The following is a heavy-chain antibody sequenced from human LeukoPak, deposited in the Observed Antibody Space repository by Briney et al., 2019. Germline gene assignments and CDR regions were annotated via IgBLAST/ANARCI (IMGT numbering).Heavy chain of an antibody. V-gene: IGHV3-7*01. CDR2: MKPDGSEK. J-gene: IGHJ4*02. D-gene: IGHD6-25*01. CDR3: LASGGY. Sequence: PGGSLRLSCAASGFTFSSYSMNWVRQAPGKGLEWVANMKPDGSEKYYVDSVKGRFTISRDNAKNSLYLQMNSLRVEDTAVYYCLASGGYWGQGTPVTVSS. CDR1: GFTFSSYS.